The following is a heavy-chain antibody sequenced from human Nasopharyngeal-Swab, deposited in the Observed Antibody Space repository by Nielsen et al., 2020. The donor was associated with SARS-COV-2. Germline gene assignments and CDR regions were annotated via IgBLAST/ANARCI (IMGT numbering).Heavy chain of an antibody. D-gene: IGHD3-22*01. CDR2: IWYDGSNK. CDR3: ARDPSYDSSGFRV. Sequence: PGKGLEWVAVIWYDGSNKYYADSVKGRFTISRDNSKNTLYLQMNSLRAEDTAVYYCARDPSYDSSGFRVWGQGTMVTVSS. J-gene: IGHJ3*01. V-gene: IGHV3-33*01.